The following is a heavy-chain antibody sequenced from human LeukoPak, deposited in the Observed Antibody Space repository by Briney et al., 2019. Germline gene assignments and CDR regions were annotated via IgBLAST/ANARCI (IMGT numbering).Heavy chain of an antibody. D-gene: IGHD4-17*01. V-gene: IGHV3-66*01. CDR1: GFTFDDYA. CDR3: ARGGYYGDYSILDY. CDR2: IYSGGST. Sequence: PGRSLRLSCAASGFTFDDYAMHWVRQAPGKGLEWVSVIYSGGSTYYADSVKGRFTISRDNSKNTLYLQMNSLRAEDTAVYYCARGGYYGDYSILDYWGQGTLVTVSS. J-gene: IGHJ4*02.